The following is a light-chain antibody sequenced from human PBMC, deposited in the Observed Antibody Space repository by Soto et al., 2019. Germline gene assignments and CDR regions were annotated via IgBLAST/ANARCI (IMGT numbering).Light chain of an antibody. J-gene: IGLJ3*02. Sequence: SYELTQPSSVSVSPGQTARITCSGDVLAKKYARWFQQKPGQAPMLLIYKDNERRSGIPERFSGSSSGTTVTLTISGAQVEDEATYYCYSVADNYRMFRGGTKLTVL. CDR1: VLAKKY. CDR2: KDN. V-gene: IGLV3-27*01. CDR3: YSVADNYRM.